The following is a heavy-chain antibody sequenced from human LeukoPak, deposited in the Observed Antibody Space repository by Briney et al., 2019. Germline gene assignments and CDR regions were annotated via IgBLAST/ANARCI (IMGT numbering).Heavy chain of an antibody. V-gene: IGHV4-4*07. Sequence: PSETLSLTCTVSGGSISSYYWSWIRQPAGKGLEGIGRIYSSGSTNYNPSLKSRVTMSVDTSKNQFSLKLSSVTAADTAVYYCARGGGSGYYYLHYYYYGMDVWGQGTTVTVSS. CDR2: IYSSGST. J-gene: IGHJ6*02. CDR3: ARGGGSGYYYLHYYYYGMDV. CDR1: GGSISSYY. D-gene: IGHD3-22*01.